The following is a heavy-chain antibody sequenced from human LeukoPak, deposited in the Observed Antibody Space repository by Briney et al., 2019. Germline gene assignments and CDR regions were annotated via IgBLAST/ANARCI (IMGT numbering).Heavy chain of an antibody. CDR2: IKQDGSEE. J-gene: IGHJ4*02. D-gene: IGHD4-17*01. V-gene: IGHV3-7*01. CDR1: GLTFSNYW. Sequence: PGGSLRLSCAASGLTFSNYWMNWVRQAPGKGLEWVANIKQDGSEEYYVDSVKGRFTISRDNAENSLYLQMNSLRAEDTAVYYCAGLVDYGDYWDYWGQGTLVTVSS. CDR3: AGLVDYGDYWDY.